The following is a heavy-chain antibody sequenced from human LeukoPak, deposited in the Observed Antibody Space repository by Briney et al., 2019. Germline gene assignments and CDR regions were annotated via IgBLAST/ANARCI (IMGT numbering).Heavy chain of an antibody. J-gene: IGHJ4*02. V-gene: IGHV3-11*01. CDR2: ISSRSRDV. Sequence: PGGSLRLSCAASGFTFSDYYMSWIRQAPGKGLEWVSSISSRSRDVYYADSVRGHFTISRDNSLNTLFLQMDNLRAEDTAVYYCAKTYYSITRCSPGFDSWGQGTLVTVSS. CDR1: GFTFSDYY. CDR3: AKTYYSITRCSPGFDS. D-gene: IGHD3-10*01.